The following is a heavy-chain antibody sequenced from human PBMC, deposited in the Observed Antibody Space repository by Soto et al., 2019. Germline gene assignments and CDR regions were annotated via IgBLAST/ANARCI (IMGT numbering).Heavy chain of an antibody. CDR3: AASIFYYGMDV. J-gene: IGHJ6*02. V-gene: IGHV5-51*01. CDR1: GYTFTNYW. CDR2: IYPGDSDT. Sequence: VESLKISCKGSGYTFTNYWIGWVGQMPGKGLEWMGIIYPGDSDTKYNPSFQGQVTISADKSITTTYLQWSSLKASDTAIYYCAASIFYYGMDVWGQGTTVTVSS.